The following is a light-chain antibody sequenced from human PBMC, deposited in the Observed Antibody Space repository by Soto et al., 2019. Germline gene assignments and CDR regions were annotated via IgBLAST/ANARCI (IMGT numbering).Light chain of an antibody. J-gene: IGLJ2*01. CDR2: SDT. CDR3: QVWDSGSAHVV. V-gene: IGLV3-21*04. CDR1: NIGSKG. Sequence: SYELTQPPAVSVAPGQTASISCGGNNIGSKGVHWYQQKPGQAPVLVIYSDTDLPPVIPARFSGSNSANLATLTISRVEAGDEADYYCQVWDSGSAHVVFGGGTKLTVL.